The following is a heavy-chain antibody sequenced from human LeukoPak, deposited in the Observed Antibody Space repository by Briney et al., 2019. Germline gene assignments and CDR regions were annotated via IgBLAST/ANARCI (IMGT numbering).Heavy chain of an antibody. D-gene: IGHD3-10*01. CDR2: INHSGST. V-gene: IGHV4-34*01. CDR3: ARRFDI. CDR1: GGSFSGYY. J-gene: IGHJ3*02. Sequence: KPSETLSLTCAVYGGSFSGYYWSWIRQPPGKGLEWIGEINHSGSTNYNPSLKSRVTISVDTSKNQFSLKLSSVTAADTAIYYCARRFDIWGQGTMVTVSS.